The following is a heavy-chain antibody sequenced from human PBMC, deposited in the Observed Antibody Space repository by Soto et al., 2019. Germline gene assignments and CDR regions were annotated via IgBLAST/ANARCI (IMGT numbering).Heavy chain of an antibody. J-gene: IGHJ4*02. CDR1: GFSVSQYY. CDR3: ARGPKRSEIIDF. CDR2: FYSGGGATT. V-gene: IGHV3-53*01. Sequence: SLRLSCAASGFSVSQYYMNWVRQAPGKGLEWVSVFYSGGGATTYYADSVKGRFTVSRDDSKNTVYLQMNSLRVEDTAVYYCARGPKRSEIIDFWGQGTLVTVSS.